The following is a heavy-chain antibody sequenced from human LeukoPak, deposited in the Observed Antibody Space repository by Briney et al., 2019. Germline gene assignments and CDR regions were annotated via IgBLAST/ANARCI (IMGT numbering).Heavy chain of an antibody. CDR3: ARVEMATIGDD. Sequence: GGSLRLSCAASGFTFSSYSMNWVRQAPGKGLVWVSYISTSSSTIYYADSVKGRFTISRDNAKNSLYLQMNSLRVEDTAVYYCARVEMATIGDDWGEETLVTVSS. CDR2: ISTSSSTI. J-gene: IGHJ4*02. V-gene: IGHV3-48*01. CDR1: GFTFSSYS. D-gene: IGHD5-24*01.